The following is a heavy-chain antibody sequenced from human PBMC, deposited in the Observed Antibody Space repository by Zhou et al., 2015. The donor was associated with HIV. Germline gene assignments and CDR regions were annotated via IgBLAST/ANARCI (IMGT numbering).Heavy chain of an antibody. CDR3: ARSGSYYFSYKFDY. V-gene: IGHV1-18*01. D-gene: IGHD1-26*01. CDR1: GDSFTSYS. Sequence: QVQLVQSGVEVKQPGASVKVSCKASGDSFTSYSITWVRQAPGLRLEWMGWISTYNGNTHYAQKLQGRVTMTTDTSTSTAYMELSSLRSEDTAVYYCARSGSYYFSYKFDYWGQGTLVTVSS. CDR2: ISTYNGNT. J-gene: IGHJ4*02.